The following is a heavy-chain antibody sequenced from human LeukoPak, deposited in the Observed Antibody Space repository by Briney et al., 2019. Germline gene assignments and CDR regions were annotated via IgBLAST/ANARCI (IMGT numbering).Heavy chain of an antibody. V-gene: IGHV1-69*06. CDR3: AREPIAVAGYYYYYGMDV. J-gene: IGHJ6*02. Sequence: ASVKVSCKASGGTFSSYAISWVRQAPGQGLEWMGGIIPIFGTANYAQKFQGRVTITADKSTSTAYMELSSLRSGDTAVYYCAREPIAVAGYYYYYGMDVWGQGTTVTVSS. CDR2: IIPIFGTA. CDR1: GGTFSSYA. D-gene: IGHD6-19*01.